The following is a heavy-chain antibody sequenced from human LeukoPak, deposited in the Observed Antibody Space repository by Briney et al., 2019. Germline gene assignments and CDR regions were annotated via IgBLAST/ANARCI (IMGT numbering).Heavy chain of an antibody. CDR1: GFTFSSYA. J-gene: IGHJ5*02. CDR3: ATPTTGGSSVSWFDP. D-gene: IGHD6-6*01. V-gene: IGHV3-30*01. CDR2: ISYDGSNK. Sequence: GRSLRLSCAASGFTFSSYAMHWVRQAPGKGLEWVAVISYDGSNKYYADSVKGRFTISRDNSKNTLYLQMNSLRAEDTAVYYCATPTTGGSSVSWFDPWGQGTLVTVSS.